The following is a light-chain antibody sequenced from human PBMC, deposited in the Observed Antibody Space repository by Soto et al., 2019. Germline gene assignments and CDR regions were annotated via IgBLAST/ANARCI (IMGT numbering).Light chain of an antibody. V-gene: IGKV3-15*01. J-gene: IGKJ5*01. CDR1: QSVGTK. CDR2: GAS. Sequence: EKVMTQSPATLSVSPGERVTLSCRASQSVGTKLAWYQQKPGQAPRLLIYGASTRATGVPARFSGSGSGTEFTLTISSLQSEDFAVYYCQQRRNWPPITFGQGTRLEIK. CDR3: QQRRNWPPIT.